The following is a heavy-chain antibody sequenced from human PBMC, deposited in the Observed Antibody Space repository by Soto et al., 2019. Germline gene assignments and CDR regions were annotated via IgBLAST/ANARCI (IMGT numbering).Heavy chain of an antibody. CDR3: ARDRYFDWLSGGYYYYGMDV. CDR1: GGSISSSSYY. V-gene: IGHV4-39*02. Sequence: SETLSLTCTVSGGSISSSSYYWGWIRQPPGKGLEWIGSIYYSGSTYYNPSLKSRVTISVDTSKNQFSLKLSSVTAADTAVYYCARDRYFDWLSGGYYYYGMDVWGQGTTVTVSS. J-gene: IGHJ6*02. D-gene: IGHD3-9*01. CDR2: IYYSGST.